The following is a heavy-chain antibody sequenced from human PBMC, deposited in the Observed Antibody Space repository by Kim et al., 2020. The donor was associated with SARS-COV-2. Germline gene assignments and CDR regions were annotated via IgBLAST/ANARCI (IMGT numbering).Heavy chain of an antibody. D-gene: IGHD1-26*01. CDR2: ISSSGSTI. CDR3: AREKGIVGAPLDY. CDR1: GFTFSSYE. Sequence: GGSLRLSCAASGFTFSSYEMNWVRQAPGKGLEWVSYISSSGSTIYYAGSVKGRFTISRDNAKNSLYLQMNSLRAEDTAVYYCAREKGIVGAPLDYWGQGTLVTVSS. J-gene: IGHJ4*02. V-gene: IGHV3-48*03.